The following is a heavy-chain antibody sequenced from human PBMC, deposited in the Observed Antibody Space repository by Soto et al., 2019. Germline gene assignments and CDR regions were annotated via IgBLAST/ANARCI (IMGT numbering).Heavy chain of an antibody. V-gene: IGHV1-46*01. D-gene: IGHD6-13*01. CDR2: INPSGGST. CDR1: GYTFTSYY. J-gene: IGHJ6*02. CDR3: ATRIAAACRSYGMDV. Sequence: ASVKVSFKASGYTFTSYYMHWVRQAPGQGLGWMGIINPSGGSTSYAQKFQGRVTMTRDTSTSTVYMELSSLRSEDTAVYYCATRIAAACRSYGMDVWGQGTTVTVSS.